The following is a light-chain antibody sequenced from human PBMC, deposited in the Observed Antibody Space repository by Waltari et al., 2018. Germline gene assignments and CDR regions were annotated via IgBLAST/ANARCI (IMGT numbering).Light chain of an antibody. CDR3: MQALQAPYT. CDR2: ETS. Sequence: EIVVTQSPLSLPVTPGEPASISCRSSQSLLYSNGNNYLDWYLQKPGQSPQLLFYETSNRAYGVPDRFSGSGSGTDFTLKISRVETEDVGIYYCMQALQAPYTFGQGTKLEIK. CDR1: QSLLYSNGNNY. J-gene: IGKJ2*01. V-gene: IGKV2-28*01.